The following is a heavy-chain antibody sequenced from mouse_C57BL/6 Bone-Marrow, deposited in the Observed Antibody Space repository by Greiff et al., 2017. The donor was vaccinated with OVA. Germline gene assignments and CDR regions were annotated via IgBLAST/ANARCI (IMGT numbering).Heavy chain of an antibody. Sequence: EVQRVESGGDLVKPGGSLKLSCAASGFTFSSYGMSWVRQTPDKRREWVATISSGGSYTYYPDSVKGRFTISRDNAKNTLYLQMSSLKAEDTAMYYCARRYSNYVGAWFAYWGQGTLVTVSA. CDR3: ARRYSNYVGAWFAY. J-gene: IGHJ3*01. CDR1: GFTFSSYG. V-gene: IGHV5-6*01. CDR2: ISSGGSYT. D-gene: IGHD2-5*01.